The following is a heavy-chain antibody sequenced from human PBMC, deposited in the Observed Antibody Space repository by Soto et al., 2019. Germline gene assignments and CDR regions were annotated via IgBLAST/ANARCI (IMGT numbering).Heavy chain of an antibody. V-gene: IGHV1-2*06. J-gene: IGHJ4*02. D-gene: IGHD3-10*02. CDR2: INPNNGDT. CDR1: GYFFTSHY. CDR3: AREVTYGGGSIALRL. Sequence: QVQLVQSGAEVEKPGASVKVSCKTSGYFFTSHYIHWVRLAPGRGLEWMGRINPNNGDTNSPQKFQGRVTMTSYTSISVAYMAMSGLRSDDTALYFCAREVTYGGGSIALRLWCQRALVTVSS.